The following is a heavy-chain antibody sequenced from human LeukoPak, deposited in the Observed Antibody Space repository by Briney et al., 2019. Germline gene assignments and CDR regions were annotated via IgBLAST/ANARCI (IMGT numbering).Heavy chain of an antibody. Sequence: PGGSLRLSCAASGFTFRGYWMSWVRQAPGKGLEWVANINQGGSVQYYMDSVKGRFTISRDDAENSLYVQMNSLRDEDTAVYYCARVEYSGWNLEYWGQGTLVTVSS. CDR2: INQGGSVQ. J-gene: IGHJ4*02. V-gene: IGHV3-7*01. D-gene: IGHD5-12*01. CDR1: GFTFRGYW. CDR3: ARVEYSGWNLEY.